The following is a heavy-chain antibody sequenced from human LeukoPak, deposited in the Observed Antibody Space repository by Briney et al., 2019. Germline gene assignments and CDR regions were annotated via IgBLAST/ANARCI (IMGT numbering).Heavy chain of an antibody. CDR1: GFTFSSYA. CDR2: MSYDGSNK. D-gene: IGHD3-10*01. J-gene: IGHJ5*02. Sequence: GRSLRLSCAASGFTFSSYAMHWVRQAPGKGLEWVAVMSYDGSNKYYADSVKGRFTISRDNSKNTLYLQMNSLRAEDTAVYYCARGPRGGYNWFDPWGQGTLVTVSS. V-gene: IGHV3-30-3*01. CDR3: ARGPRGGYNWFDP.